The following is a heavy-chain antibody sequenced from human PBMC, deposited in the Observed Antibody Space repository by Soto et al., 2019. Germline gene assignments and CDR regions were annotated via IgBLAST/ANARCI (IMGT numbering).Heavy chain of an antibody. V-gene: IGHV1-18*04. J-gene: IGHJ5*02. CDR2: ISPYNGNT. Sequence: QVQVVQSGAEVKKYGASVKVSCKTSGYTFTSHGINWVRQAPGRGLEWMGWISPYNGNTNYAQNLQGRVTMTTDTSTSTAYMDLRSLRSDDTAVYYCARVSTGSSGGWFDPWGQGTLVTVSS. CDR1: GYTFTSHG. D-gene: IGHD6-25*01. CDR3: ARVSTGSSGGWFDP.